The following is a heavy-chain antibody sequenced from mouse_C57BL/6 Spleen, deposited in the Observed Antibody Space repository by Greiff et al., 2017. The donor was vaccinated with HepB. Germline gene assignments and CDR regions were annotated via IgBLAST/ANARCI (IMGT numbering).Heavy chain of an antibody. CDR2: ISSGSSTI. D-gene: IGHD1-1*01. J-gene: IGHJ4*01. CDR3: ARRTVEDYAMDY. V-gene: IGHV5-17*01. Sequence: DVQLVESGGGLVKPGGSLKLSCAASGFTFSDYGMHWVRQAPEKGLEWVAYISSGSSTIYYADTVKGRFTISRDNAKNTLFLQMTSLRSEDTAMYYCARRTVEDYAMDYWGQGTSVTVSS. CDR1: GFTFSDYG.